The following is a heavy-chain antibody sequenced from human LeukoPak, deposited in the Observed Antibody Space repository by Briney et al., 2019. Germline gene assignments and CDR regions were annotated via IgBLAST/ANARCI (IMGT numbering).Heavy chain of an antibody. CDR3: ARHRMPGIAVAASDY. J-gene: IGHJ4*02. CDR2: IDPSDSYT. D-gene: IGHD6-19*01. Sequence: RGESLKISCKGSGYSFTSYWISWVRQMPGKGLEWMGRIDPSDSYTNYSPSFQGHVTISADKSISTAYLQWSSPKASDTAMYYCARHRMPGIAVAASDYWGQGTLVTVSS. V-gene: IGHV5-10-1*01. CDR1: GYSFTSYW.